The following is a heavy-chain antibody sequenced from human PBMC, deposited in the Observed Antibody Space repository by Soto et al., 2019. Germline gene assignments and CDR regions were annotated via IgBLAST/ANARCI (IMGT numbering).Heavy chain of an antibody. CDR1: GFSLSTSAVG. CDR2: IYWDGDK. V-gene: IGHV2-5*02. CDR3: VHSRGSPQYYYYYSLDV. D-gene: IGHD1-26*01. J-gene: IGHJ6*02. Sequence: SGPTLVNPTQTLTLTCSFSGFSLSTSAVGVGWIRQPPGKALEWLALIYWDGDKRYSPSLKSRLTITKDTSKNQVVLTMTNMDPVDTATYFCVHSRGSPQYYYYYSLDVWGQGTTVTVSS.